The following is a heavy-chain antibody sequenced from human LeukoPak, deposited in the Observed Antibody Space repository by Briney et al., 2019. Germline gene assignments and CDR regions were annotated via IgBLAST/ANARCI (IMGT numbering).Heavy chain of an antibody. CDR2: ISWNSGSI. Sequence: SLRLSFAAFGFTFGGFSMPWVRQSSGKGLEWVSGISWNSGSIGYADSVKGRFTISRDNAKNSLYLQMNSLRAEDTALYYCAKGVSGYYYYYMDVWGKGTTVTISS. D-gene: IGHD1-26*01. CDR1: GFTFGGFS. J-gene: IGHJ6*03. V-gene: IGHV3-9*01. CDR3: AKGVSGYYYYYMDV.